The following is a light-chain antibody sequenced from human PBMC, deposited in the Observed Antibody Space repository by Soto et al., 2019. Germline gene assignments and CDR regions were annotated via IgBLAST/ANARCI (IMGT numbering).Light chain of an antibody. J-gene: IGLJ3*02. Sequence: QSALTQPASVSGSPGQSITISCTGTSSDVGGYNYVSWFQHYPGKAPRLIIYDVYNRASGVSTRSSGSKSGNTASLTISGLQAEDEADYYCSSDTSTSTWVFGGGTKVTVL. CDR1: SSDVGGYNY. V-gene: IGLV2-14*01. CDR3: SSDTSTSTWV. CDR2: DVY.